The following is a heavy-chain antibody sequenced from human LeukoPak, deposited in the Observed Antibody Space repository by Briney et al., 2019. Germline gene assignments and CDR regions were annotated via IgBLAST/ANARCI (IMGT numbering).Heavy chain of an antibody. D-gene: IGHD3-22*01. J-gene: IGHJ3*02. CDR1: GGSISSANYY. Sequence: SETLSLTCTVSGGSISSANYYWSWIRQPPGKGLEWIGYIYYSGSTYYNPSLKSRVTISVDTSKNQFSLKLSSVTAADTAVYYCARVGIVAEDAFDIWGQGTMVTVSS. CDR2: IYYSGST. V-gene: IGHV4-30-4*01. CDR3: ARVGIVAEDAFDI.